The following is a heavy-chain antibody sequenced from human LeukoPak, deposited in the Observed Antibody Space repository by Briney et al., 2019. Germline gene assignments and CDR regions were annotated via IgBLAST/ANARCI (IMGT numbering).Heavy chain of an antibody. CDR3: ARGVFASGWYPDNFDY. CDR2: INSDGSST. D-gene: IGHD6-19*01. V-gene: IGHV3-74*01. Sequence: SGGSLRLSCAASGFTFSSYWMHWVRQAPGKGLVWVSRINSDGSSTSYADSVKGRFTISRDNAKNTLYLQMNSLRAEDTAVYYCARGVFASGWYPDNFDYWGQGTLVTVSS. J-gene: IGHJ4*02. CDR1: GFTFSSYW.